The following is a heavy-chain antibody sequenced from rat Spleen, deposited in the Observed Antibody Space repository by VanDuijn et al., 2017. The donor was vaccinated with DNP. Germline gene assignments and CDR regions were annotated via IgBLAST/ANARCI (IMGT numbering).Heavy chain of an antibody. Sequence: VQLKESGPGLVQPSQSLSLTCSVTAYSITTNYWGWIRKFPGNKMEWIGHISYSGTTSYHPSLKSRISITRDTSKNQFFLQLSSVTTEDTATYYCARWNIGTSTLDYWGQGVMVTVSS. J-gene: IGHJ2*01. V-gene: IGHV3-1*01. CDR3: ARWNIGTSTLDY. CDR1: AYSITTNY. CDR2: ISYSGTT. D-gene: IGHD1-5*01.